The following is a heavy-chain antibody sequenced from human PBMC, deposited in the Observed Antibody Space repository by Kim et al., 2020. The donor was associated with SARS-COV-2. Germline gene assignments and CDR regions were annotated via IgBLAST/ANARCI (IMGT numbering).Heavy chain of an antibody. J-gene: IGHJ4*02. CDR1: GFTFSIYS. CDR3: ARLGPSGYTVDY. CDR2: ISSTSRNI. Sequence: GGSLRLSCAASGFTFSIYSIDWVRRAPGKGLEWIIYISSTSRNIYYADSVKGRFTVSRDNAENSVYLQMGSLTDEDTAIYYCARLGPSGYTVDYWGQGTPVTVSS. V-gene: IGHV3-48*02. D-gene: IGHD5-12*01.